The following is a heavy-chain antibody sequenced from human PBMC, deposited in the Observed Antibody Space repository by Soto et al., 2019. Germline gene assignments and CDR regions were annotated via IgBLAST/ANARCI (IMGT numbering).Heavy chain of an antibody. V-gene: IGHV1-46*01. J-gene: IGHJ4*02. D-gene: IGHD6-13*01. CDR2: INPTSGST. Sequence: QVQLVQSGAEVKKPGASVKVSCKASGYTFTNYYIHWVRQAPGQGLEWMGIINPTSGSTNYAQKFQGRVTLTYDTSTTTVYMELIGLRSEDTAVLYCARDLAAGAHWGQGTLVTVSS. CDR3: ARDLAAGAH. CDR1: GYTFTNYY.